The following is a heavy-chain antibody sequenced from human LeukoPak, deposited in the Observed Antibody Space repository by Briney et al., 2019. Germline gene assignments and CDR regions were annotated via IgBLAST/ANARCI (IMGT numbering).Heavy chain of an antibody. CDR3: AREACSGGSCYPDY. V-gene: IGHV4-34*01. Sequence: MPSETLSLTCAVYGGAFSGYYWSWIRQPPGKGLEWIGEINHSGSTNYDPSLKSRVTMSVDMSKSQFSLNLSSVTAADTAVYYCAREACSGGSCYPDYWGQGTLVTVSS. D-gene: IGHD2-15*01. J-gene: IGHJ4*02. CDR1: GGAFSGYY. CDR2: INHSGST.